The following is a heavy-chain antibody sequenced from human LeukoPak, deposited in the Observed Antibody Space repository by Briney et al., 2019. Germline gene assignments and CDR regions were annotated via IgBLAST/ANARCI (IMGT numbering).Heavy chain of an antibody. CDR3: ARGGMTTILDY. V-gene: IGHV4-59*01. CDR1: GASIRNYY. Sequence: PSETLSLTCTVSGASIRNYYWSWIRQPPGKGLEWIGYIYHSGSTTYHPSLKSRVTISVDTSKSQFSLKLSSVTAADTAMYYCARGGMTTILDYWGRGTLVTVSS. D-gene: IGHD4-17*01. J-gene: IGHJ4*02. CDR2: IYHSGST.